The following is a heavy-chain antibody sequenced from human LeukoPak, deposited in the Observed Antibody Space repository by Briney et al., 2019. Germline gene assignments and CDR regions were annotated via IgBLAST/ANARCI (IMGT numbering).Heavy chain of an antibody. CDR1: GGSISTYY. V-gene: IGHV4-59*01. Sequence: SETLSLTCTLSGGSISTYYWSFIRQPPGKRLDWIGYIYHSGSTNYNPSLKSRVTISVDTSKTQFSLKLSSVTAADTAVYYCARGGGYASPIGYWGQGALVTASS. CDR3: ARGGGYASPIGY. D-gene: IGHD5-12*01. J-gene: IGHJ4*02. CDR2: IYHSGST.